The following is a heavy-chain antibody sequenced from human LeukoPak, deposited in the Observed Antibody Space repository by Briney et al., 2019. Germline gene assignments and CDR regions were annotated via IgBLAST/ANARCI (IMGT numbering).Heavy chain of an antibody. Sequence: GASVKVSCKASGYTFTSYGISWVRQAPGQGLEWMGGISAYNGDTNYAQKLQGRVTMTTDTSTSIAYMELRSLRSDDTAVYYCARAPDYYYDSSGPHFDYWGQGTLVTVSS. CDR2: ISAYNGDT. D-gene: IGHD3-22*01. CDR1: GYTFTSYG. CDR3: ARAPDYYYDSSGPHFDY. J-gene: IGHJ4*02. V-gene: IGHV1-18*01.